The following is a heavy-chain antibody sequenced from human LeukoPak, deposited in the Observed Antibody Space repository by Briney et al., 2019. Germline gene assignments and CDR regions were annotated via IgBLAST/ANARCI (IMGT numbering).Heavy chain of an antibody. V-gene: IGHV4-59*01. CDR1: GGSISSYY. CDR2: IYYSGST. J-gene: IGHJ5*02. CDR3: ARVSGSGSYYNSPYNWFDP. D-gene: IGHD3-10*01. Sequence: PSETLSLTCTVSGGSISSYYWSWIRQPPGKGLEWIGYIYYSGSTNYNPSLKSRVTISVDTSKNQFSLKLSSVTAADTAVYYCARVSGSGSYYNSPYNWFDPWGQGTLVTVSS.